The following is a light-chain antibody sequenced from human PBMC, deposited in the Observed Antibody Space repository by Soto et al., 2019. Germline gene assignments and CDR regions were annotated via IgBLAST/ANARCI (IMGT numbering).Light chain of an antibody. V-gene: IGLV2-14*01. CDR2: DVS. CDR1: SSDVGGYNY. J-gene: IGLJ1*01. CDR3: SSYTNSNTLV. Sequence: QSALTQPASVSGSPGQSITISCTGTSSDVGGYNYVSWYQQYPGKAPKLMIYDVSNRPSGVSNRFSGSKSGNTASLTISGLQVEDEADYYCSSYTNSNTLVFGSGTKVTVL.